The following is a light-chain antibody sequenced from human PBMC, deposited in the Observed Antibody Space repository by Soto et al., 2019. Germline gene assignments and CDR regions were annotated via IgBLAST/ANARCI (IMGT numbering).Light chain of an antibody. CDR3: QQYGSSPRT. J-gene: IGKJ1*01. CDR1: QGIGSY. V-gene: IGKV1-9*01. Sequence: IEVTQSPSSLAASVGDRVTITCRASQGIGSYLAWYQQKPGEAPKLLIFAASTLQSGVPSRFSGSGSGTDFTLTISRLEPEDFAVYYCQQYGSSPRTFGQGTKVDIK. CDR2: AAS.